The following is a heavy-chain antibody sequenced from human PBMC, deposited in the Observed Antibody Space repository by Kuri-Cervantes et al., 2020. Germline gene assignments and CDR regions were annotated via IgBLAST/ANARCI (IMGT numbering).Heavy chain of an antibody. CDR3: ARDLDYDSSSSDAFDI. Sequence: SETLSLTCTVSGGSISSYYWSWIRQPPGKGLEWIGYIYYSGSTKCNPSLKSRVTISVDTSKNQFSLKMSSVTAADTAVYYCARDLDYDSSSSDAFDIWGKGTMVTVSS. CDR2: IYYSGST. CDR1: GGSISSYY. V-gene: IGHV4-59*13. J-gene: IGHJ3*02. D-gene: IGHD3-22*01.